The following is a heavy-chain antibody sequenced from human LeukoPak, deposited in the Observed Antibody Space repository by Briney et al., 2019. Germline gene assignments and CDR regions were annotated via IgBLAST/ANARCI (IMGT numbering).Heavy chain of an antibody. CDR1: GYTFTSYD. J-gene: IGHJ6*02. CDR2: MNPNSGNT. Sequence: ASVKVSCKASGYTFTSYDINWVRQATGQGLEWMGWMNPNSGNTGYAQKFQGRVTMTRNTSISTAYMELSSLRSEDTAVYYCATFLSDYCSGGSCYFTYGMDVWGQGTTVTVSS. D-gene: IGHD2-15*01. V-gene: IGHV1-8*01. CDR3: ATFLSDYCSGGSCYFTYGMDV.